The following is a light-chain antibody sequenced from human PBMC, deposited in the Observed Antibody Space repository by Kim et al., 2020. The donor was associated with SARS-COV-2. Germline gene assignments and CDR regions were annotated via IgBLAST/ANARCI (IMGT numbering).Light chain of an antibody. Sequence: GQKVTLSSTGTSSNMGNNYVSLYQQLPGTAPKLLIYDNNKRPSGIPDRFSGSKSGTSATLGITGLQTGDEADYYCGTWDSSLSAWVFGGGTQLTVL. CDR1: SSNMGNNY. CDR3: GTWDSSLSAWV. V-gene: IGLV1-51*01. CDR2: DNN. J-gene: IGLJ3*02.